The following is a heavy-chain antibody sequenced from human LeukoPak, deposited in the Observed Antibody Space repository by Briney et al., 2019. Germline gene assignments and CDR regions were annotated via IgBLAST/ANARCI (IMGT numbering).Heavy chain of an antibody. V-gene: IGHV3-15*01. J-gene: IGHJ4*02. Sequence: AGGSLRLSCVASGFSFSDAWMTWVRQAPGKGLEWVGRVKSKTAGGITDYAAPVKGRFVISRDDSENTLYLQMNSLKTEDTAVYYCTTDRFNWGQGTLVTVSS. CDR1: GFSFSDAW. CDR3: TTDRFN. CDR2: VKSKTAGGIT.